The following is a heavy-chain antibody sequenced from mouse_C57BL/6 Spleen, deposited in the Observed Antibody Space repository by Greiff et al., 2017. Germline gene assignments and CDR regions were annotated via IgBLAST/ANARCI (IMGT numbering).Heavy chain of an antibody. CDR1: GYTFTDYY. CDR3: ARGGGGYDGSLRFAY. V-gene: IGHV1-26*01. CDR2: INPNNGGT. J-gene: IGHJ3*01. Sequence: VQLQQSGPELVKPGASVKISCKASGYTFTDYYMNWVKQSHGKSLEWIGDINPNNGGTSYNQKFKGKATLTVAKSSSTAYMVLRSLTSEDSAVYYCARGGGGYDGSLRFAYWGQGTLVTVSA. D-gene: IGHD2-2*01.